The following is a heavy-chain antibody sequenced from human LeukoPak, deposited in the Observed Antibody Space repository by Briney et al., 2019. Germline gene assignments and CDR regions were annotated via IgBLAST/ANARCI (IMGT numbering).Heavy chain of an antibody. CDR3: PRGRTHYYDSNRYSDY. V-gene: IGHV3-21*01. CDR2: ISSSSSYI. CDR1: GFTFSSYS. D-gene: IGHD3-22*01. J-gene: IGHJ4*02. Sequence: GGSLRLSCAASGFTFSSYSMNWVREAPGRGLGWVSSISSSSSYIYYADSVRGRFTISSDNAKNSLYLQMNSLRAEDTAVYYCPRGRTHYYDSNRYSDYWGQGTLVTVST.